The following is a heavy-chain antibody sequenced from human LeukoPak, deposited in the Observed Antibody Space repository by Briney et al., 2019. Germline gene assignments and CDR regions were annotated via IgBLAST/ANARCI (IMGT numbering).Heavy chain of an antibody. CDR1: GYRFTSYW. J-gene: IGHJ3*02. D-gene: IGHD1-26*01. CDR3: ARRRGRYSGDAFDI. Sequence: GESLKISCKGSGYRFTSYWIGWVRQLHGKGLEWMGFIYPGDSDTRYSPSFQGQVTISADKSMSTAYLQWSSLKASDTAMYYCARRRGRYSGDAFDIWGQGTMVTVSS. V-gene: IGHV5-51*01. CDR2: IYPGDSDT.